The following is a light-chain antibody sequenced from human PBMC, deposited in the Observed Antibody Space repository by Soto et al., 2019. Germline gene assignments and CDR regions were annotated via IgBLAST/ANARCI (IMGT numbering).Light chain of an antibody. Sequence: EFVLTQSPGTLCLSPGERATLSCRASQSVSSYLAWYQQKPGQAPRLLIYDASNRATGIPARFSGSGSGTDFTLTTSSLEPEDFAVYYCQQRSNWPPTFGGGTKVDIK. CDR1: QSVSSY. CDR3: QQRSNWPPT. CDR2: DAS. J-gene: IGKJ4*01. V-gene: IGKV3-11*01.